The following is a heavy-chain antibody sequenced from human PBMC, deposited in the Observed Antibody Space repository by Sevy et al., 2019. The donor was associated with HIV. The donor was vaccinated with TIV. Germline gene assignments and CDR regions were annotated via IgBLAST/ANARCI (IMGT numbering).Heavy chain of an antibody. J-gene: IGHJ4*02. D-gene: IGHD2-2*01. CDR2: TSSGSSYI. Sequence: GGSLRLSCAASGFTFSTYTMNWVRQAPGKGLEWVSYTSSGSSYIYYADSVKGRFTISRDNAKNSLYLQMNSLRAEDTAIYYCARDGGCTSTSCLLYFDYWGQGTPVTASS. V-gene: IGHV3-21*01. CDR3: ARDGGCTSTSCLLYFDY. CDR1: GFTFSTYT.